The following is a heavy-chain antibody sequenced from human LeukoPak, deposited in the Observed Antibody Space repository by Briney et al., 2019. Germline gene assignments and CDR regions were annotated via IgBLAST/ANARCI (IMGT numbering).Heavy chain of an antibody. Sequence: SETLSLTCTVSGGSISSSSYYWGWIRQPPGKGLEWIGSIYSSGSTYYNPSLKSRVTISVDPSKNQFSLKLSPVPAAVTAVYYYARGYFGLRFWEWFNMSGFALWGQGTLV. CDR1: GGSISSSSYY. J-gene: IGHJ5*02. D-gene: IGHD3-3*01. CDR3: ARGYFGLRFWEWFNMSGFAL. CDR2: IYSSGST. V-gene: IGHV4-39*07.